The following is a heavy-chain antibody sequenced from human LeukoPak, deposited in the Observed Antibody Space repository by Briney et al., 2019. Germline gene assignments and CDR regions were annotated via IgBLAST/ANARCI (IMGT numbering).Heavy chain of an antibody. CDR2: ISDSGGST. Sequence: PGGCPRLSCSASGFTFSNFAMSWGRQAPGKGLEWVSLISDSGGSTRYADSVKGRFIISRDNSRDTLYLQMSSLRAEDTALYYCAPDLRGAVWSLDDWGGGAPVTVSS. D-gene: IGHD2-21*01. CDR3: APDLRGAVWSLDD. J-gene: IGHJ4*03. CDR1: GFTFSNFA. V-gene: IGHV3-23*01.